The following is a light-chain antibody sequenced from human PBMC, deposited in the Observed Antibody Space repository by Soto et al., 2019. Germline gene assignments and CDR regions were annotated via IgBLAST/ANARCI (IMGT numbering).Light chain of an antibody. V-gene: IGLV3-1*01. CDR1: KLGDKY. CDR3: QAWDSSTDVV. Sequence: SYELTQPPSVSVSPGQTASITCSGDKLGDKYACWYQQKPGQSPVLVIYQDSKRPSGIPERFSGSNSGNTATLTISGTQAMDEADYYCQAWDSSTDVVFGGGTKLPS. J-gene: IGLJ2*01. CDR2: QDS.